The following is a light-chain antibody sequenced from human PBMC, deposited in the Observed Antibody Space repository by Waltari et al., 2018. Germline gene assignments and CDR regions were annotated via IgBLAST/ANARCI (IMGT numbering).Light chain of an antibody. Sequence: QSPLPHLASVLGSLGQSITTPAPGTSGNFGSYNIVPWYQQHPGKAPKLMIFDVSNRPSGVSNRFSGSKSGNTASLTISGLQAEDEAGYYCSSYISSSTLELFGGGTSLTVL. J-gene: IGLJ2*01. V-gene: IGLV2-14*03. CDR2: DVS. CDR3: SSYISSSTLEL. CDR1: SGNFGSYNI.